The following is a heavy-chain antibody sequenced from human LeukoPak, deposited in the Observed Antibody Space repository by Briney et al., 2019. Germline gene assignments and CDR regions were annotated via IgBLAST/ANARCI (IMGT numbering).Heavy chain of an antibody. D-gene: IGHD4-17*01. CDR2: ISSSGSTI. CDR1: GFTFSSYE. J-gene: IGHJ4*02. V-gene: IGHV3-48*03. CDR3: ASNGDSGYYFDY. Sequence: GGSLRLSCAASGFTFSSYEMNWVRQAPGKGLEWVSYISSSGSTIYYADSVKGRFTISRDNAKNSLYLQMNSLRAEDTAVYYCASNGDSGYYFDYWGQGTLVTVS.